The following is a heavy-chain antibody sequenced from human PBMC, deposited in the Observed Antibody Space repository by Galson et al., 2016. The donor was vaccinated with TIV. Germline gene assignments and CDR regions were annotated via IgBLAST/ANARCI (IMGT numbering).Heavy chain of an antibody. CDR1: GYSFLSYG. J-gene: IGHJ6*02. CDR3: ATELYCSSISCYYYYGLDG. D-gene: IGHD2-2*01. V-gene: IGHV1-18*04. CDR2: ISAYNGDI. Sequence: SVKVSCKASGYSFLSYGMTWVRQAPGRGLEWLGWISAYNGDIKSARKFQGRVTMTTDTSTNTAYMELRSLGSDDTAVYYCATELYCSSISCYYYYGLDGWGHGTTVTVSS.